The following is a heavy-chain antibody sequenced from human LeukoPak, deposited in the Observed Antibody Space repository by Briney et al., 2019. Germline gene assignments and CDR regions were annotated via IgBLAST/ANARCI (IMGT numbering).Heavy chain of an antibody. CDR1: GFTFDDYA. Sequence: GRSLRLSCAASGFTFDDYAMHWVRQAPGKGLEWVSGISWNSGSIGYADSVKGRFTISRDNAKNSLYLQMNSLRAEDTALYYCAKPYCSSTSCPIDYWGQGTLVTVSS. CDR2: ISWNSGSI. CDR3: AKPYCSSTSCPIDY. J-gene: IGHJ4*02. D-gene: IGHD2-2*01. V-gene: IGHV3-9*01.